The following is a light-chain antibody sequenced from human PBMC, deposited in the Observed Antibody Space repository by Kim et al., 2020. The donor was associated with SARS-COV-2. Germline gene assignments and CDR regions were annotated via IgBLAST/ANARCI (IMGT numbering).Light chain of an antibody. Sequence: ATINCKSSQSVSYSSNNKNYLAWYQQKPGQPPKLLIYWASTRESGVPDRFSGSESGTDFTLTISSLQAEDVAVYYCHQYYSAPWTFGQGTKVEIK. CDR3: HQYYSAPWT. J-gene: IGKJ1*01. V-gene: IGKV4-1*01. CDR1: QSVSYSSNNKNY. CDR2: WAS.